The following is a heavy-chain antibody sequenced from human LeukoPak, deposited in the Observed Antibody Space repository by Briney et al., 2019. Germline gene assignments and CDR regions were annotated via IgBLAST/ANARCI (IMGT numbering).Heavy chain of an antibody. Sequence: PGGSLRLSCAASGFTFSSYGMHWVRQAPGKGLEWVAVISYDGSNKYYAGSVKGRFTISRDNSKNTLYLQMNSLRAEDTAVYYCAKEGSGSYWEYFDYWGQGTLVTVSS. CDR2: ISYDGSNK. J-gene: IGHJ4*02. CDR3: AKEGSGSYWEYFDY. V-gene: IGHV3-30*18. CDR1: GFTFSSYG. D-gene: IGHD3-10*01.